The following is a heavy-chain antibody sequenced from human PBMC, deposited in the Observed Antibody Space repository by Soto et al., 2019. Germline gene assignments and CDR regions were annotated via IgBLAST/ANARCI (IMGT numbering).Heavy chain of an antibody. V-gene: IGHV4-59*12. CDR1: GGSISGYH. D-gene: IGHD2-2*03. CDR3: ARAHGYCSSTSCPLGFDP. CDR2: FHNSGNP. Sequence: SETLSLTCSISGGSISGYHWNWIRQTPGKGVEWIGYFHNSGNPKYSSSLKSRVTISVDKSKNQFSLKLSSVTAADTAVYYCARAHGYCSSTSCPLGFDPWGQGTLVTVSS. J-gene: IGHJ5*02.